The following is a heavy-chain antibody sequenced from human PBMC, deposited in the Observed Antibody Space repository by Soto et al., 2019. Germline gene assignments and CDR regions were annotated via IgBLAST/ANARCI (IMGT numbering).Heavy chain of an antibody. CDR3: ARGRGDRLSNWNLNY. V-gene: IGHV4-30-4*01. Sequence: VQLQESGPGLVKPAQTLSLTCTVSGGSVSRGVYYWSWIRQSPGKALEWIAYIYYSGSTYYNPSPKXPXSXPVDSSKNPSFLTLTSVTAADTAVYYCARGRGDRLSNWNLNYWGQGTLVTVSS. CDR1: GGSVSRGVYY. CDR2: IYYSGST. D-gene: IGHD1-1*01. J-gene: IGHJ4*02.